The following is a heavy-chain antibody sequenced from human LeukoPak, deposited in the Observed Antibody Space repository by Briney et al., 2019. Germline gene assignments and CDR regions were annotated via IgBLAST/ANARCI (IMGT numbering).Heavy chain of an antibody. CDR3: ARQTAMGRSGDY. V-gene: IGHV5-51*01. D-gene: IGHD5-18*01. J-gene: IGHJ4*02. Sequence: GESLKISCKASGYSFTSYWIGWVRQMPGKGLEWMGIIDPSDSETRYTPSFQGQVTISVDKSLTTADLQRNSLKASGTAMYYCARQTAMGRSGDYWGQGTLVTVSS. CDR1: GYSFTSYW. CDR2: IDPSDSET.